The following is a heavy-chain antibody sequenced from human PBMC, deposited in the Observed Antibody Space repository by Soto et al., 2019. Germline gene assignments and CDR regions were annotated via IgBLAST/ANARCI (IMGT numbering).Heavy chain of an antibody. V-gene: IGHV4-34*01. Sequence: SETLSLTCAVYGGSFSCYYWSWIRQPPGKGLEWIGEINHSGSTNYNPSLKSRVTISVDTSKNQFSLKLSSVTAADTAVYYCARGLDIVVVPAAIAMTQNNWFDPWGQGTLVTVSS. CDR3: ARGLDIVVVPAAIAMTQNNWFDP. CDR2: INHSGST. J-gene: IGHJ5*02. D-gene: IGHD2-2*02. CDR1: GGSFSCYY.